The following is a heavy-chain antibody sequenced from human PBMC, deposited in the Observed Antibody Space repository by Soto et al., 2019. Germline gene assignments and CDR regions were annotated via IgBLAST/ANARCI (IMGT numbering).Heavy chain of an antibody. D-gene: IGHD5-12*01. V-gene: IGHV4-4*02. CDR2: IYHSGST. CDR3: ASAYSGYDYGGANFDY. Sequence: SETLSLTCAVSSGSISSSNWWSWVRQPPGKGLEWIGEIYHSGSTNYNPSLKSRVTISVDKSKNQFSLKLSSVTAADTAVYYCASAYSGYDYGGANFDYWGQGTLVTVSS. J-gene: IGHJ4*02. CDR1: SGSISSSNW.